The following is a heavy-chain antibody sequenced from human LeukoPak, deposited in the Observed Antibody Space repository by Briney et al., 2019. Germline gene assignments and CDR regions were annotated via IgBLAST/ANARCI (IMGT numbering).Heavy chain of an antibody. CDR1: GFTFSSYS. J-gene: IGHJ4*02. D-gene: IGHD6-13*01. CDR2: ISSSSSYI. Sequence: GGSLRLSCAASGFTFSSYSMNWVRQAPGKGLEWVSSISSSSSYIYYADSVKGRFTISRDNSKNTLYLQMNTLRADDTAVYYCAKDHGSSDWYYFDYWGQGTLVTVSS. V-gene: IGHV3-21*03. CDR3: AKDHGSSDWYYFDY.